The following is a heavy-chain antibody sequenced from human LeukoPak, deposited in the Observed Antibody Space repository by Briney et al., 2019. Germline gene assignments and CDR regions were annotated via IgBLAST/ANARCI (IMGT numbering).Heavy chain of an antibody. J-gene: IGHJ4*02. CDR2: ISSGPSTI. CDR3: ARDGECSGGTCYHDY. V-gene: IGHV3-11*01. CDR1: GFTFSDFF. D-gene: IGHD2-15*01. Sequence: GGSLRLSCAASGFTFSDFFMSWIRQAPGKGLEWVSYISSGPSTIYYADSVKGRFTISRDNAMNSLYLQMNSLRAEDTAMYYCARDGECSGGTCYHDYWGQGTLVTVSS.